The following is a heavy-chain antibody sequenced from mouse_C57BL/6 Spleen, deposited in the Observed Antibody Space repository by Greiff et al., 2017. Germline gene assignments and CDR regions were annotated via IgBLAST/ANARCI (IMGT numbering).Heavy chain of an antibody. CDR1: GYTFTDYY. CDR2: INPNNGGT. Sequence: EVQLQQSGPELVKPGASVKISCKASGYTFTDYYMNWVKQSHGKSLEWIGDINPNNGGTSYNQKFKGKVTLTVDKSSSTAYMELRSLTSEDSAVYYCARRVYDYDVGYFDDWGQGTTLTVSS. J-gene: IGHJ2*01. CDR3: ARRVYDYDVGYFDD. D-gene: IGHD2-4*01. V-gene: IGHV1-26*01.